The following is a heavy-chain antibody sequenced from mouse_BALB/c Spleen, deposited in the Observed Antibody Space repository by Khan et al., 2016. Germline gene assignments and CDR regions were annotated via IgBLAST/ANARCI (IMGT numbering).Heavy chain of an antibody. CDR1: GFNIKDTY. V-gene: IGHV14-3*02. CDR2: IDPANGDT. Sequence: VQLKESGAELVKPGASVKLSCTASGFNIKDTYMHWVKQRPEQGLEWIGRIDPANGDTKYDPKFQGKATITADKSSNTAYLQLSSLTSEDTAVDYCASYYFDYWGQGTTLTVSS. CDR3: ASYYFDY. J-gene: IGHJ2*01.